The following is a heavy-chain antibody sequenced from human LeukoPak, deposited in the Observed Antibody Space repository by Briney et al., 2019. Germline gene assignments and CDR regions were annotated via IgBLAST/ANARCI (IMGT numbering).Heavy chain of an antibody. CDR1: GFTFSSYA. J-gene: IGHJ4*02. V-gene: IGHV3-30-3*01. D-gene: IGHD3-3*01. CDR2: ISYDGSNK. CDR3: ARDVGFWSGYDFDY. Sequence: PGGSLRLSCAASGFTFSSYAMHWVRQAPGKGLEWVAVISYDGSNKYYADSVKGRFTISRDNSKNTLYLQMNSLRAEDTAVYYCARDVGFWSGYDFDYWGQGTLVTVSS.